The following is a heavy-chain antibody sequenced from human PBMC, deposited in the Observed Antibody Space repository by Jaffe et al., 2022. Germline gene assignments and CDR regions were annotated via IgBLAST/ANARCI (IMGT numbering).Heavy chain of an antibody. V-gene: IGHV4-38-2*01. CDR1: GYSISSGYY. Sequence: QVQLQESGPGLVKPSETLSLTCAVSGYSISSGYYWGWIRQPPGKGLEWIGSIYHSGSTYYNPSLKSRVTISVDTSKNQFSLKLSSVTAADTAVYYCVGNQEGQWLVGGYFDYWGQGTLVTVSS. D-gene: IGHD6-19*01. CDR3: VGNQEGQWLVGGYFDY. CDR2: IYHSGST. J-gene: IGHJ4*02.